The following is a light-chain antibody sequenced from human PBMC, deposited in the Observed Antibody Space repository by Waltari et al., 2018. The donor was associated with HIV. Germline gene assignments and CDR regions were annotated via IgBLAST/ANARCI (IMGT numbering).Light chain of an antibody. CDR1: QTIATY. CDR3: QQSYRTPRT. CDR2: SAS. V-gene: IGKV1-39*01. Sequence: IQMTQSPSSRSASVGDRITITCRASQTIATYLNWYQQKPGKAPKLLIYSASSLQSGVPSRFSGSGSGTDFTLTITSLQPDDFATYYCQQSYRTPRTFGQGTKLEI. J-gene: IGKJ2*01.